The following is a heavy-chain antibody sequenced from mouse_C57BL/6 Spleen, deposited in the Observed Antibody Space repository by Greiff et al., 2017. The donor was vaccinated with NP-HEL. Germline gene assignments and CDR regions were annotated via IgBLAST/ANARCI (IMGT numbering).Heavy chain of an antibody. Sequence: VQLQQSGPELVKPGASVKISCKASGYSFTGYYMNWVKQSPEKSLEWIGEINPSTGGTTYNQKFKAKATLTVDKSSSTAYMQLKSLTSEDSAVYYCARSLKWLLTSAYWGQGTLVTVSA. CDR3: ARSLKWLLTSAY. V-gene: IGHV1-42*01. CDR1: GYSFTGYY. J-gene: IGHJ3*01. D-gene: IGHD2-3*01. CDR2: INPSTGGT.